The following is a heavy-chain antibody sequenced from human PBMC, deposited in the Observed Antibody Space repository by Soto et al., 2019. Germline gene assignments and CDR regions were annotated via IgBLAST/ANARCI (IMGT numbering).Heavy chain of an antibody. CDR2: INHSGST. CDR1: GGSFSGYY. CDR3: ARGVWFGDFYYGMDV. J-gene: IGHJ6*02. Sequence: SETLSLTCAVYGGSFSGYYWSWIRQPPGKGLEWIGEINHSGSTNYNPSLKSRVTISVDTSKNQFSLKLSSVTAADTAVYYCARGVWFGDFYYGMDVWGQGTTVTSP. V-gene: IGHV4-34*01. D-gene: IGHD3-10*01.